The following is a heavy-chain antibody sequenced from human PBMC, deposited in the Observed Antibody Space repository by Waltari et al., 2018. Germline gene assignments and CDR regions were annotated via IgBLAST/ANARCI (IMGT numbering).Heavy chain of an antibody. D-gene: IGHD6-13*01. J-gene: IGHJ1*01. Sequence: QLQLQESGPGLVKPSETLSLTCTVSGGSISSSSYYWGWIRQPPGKGLEWIGSIYHSGSTYYNPSLKSRVTISVDTSKNQFSLKLSSVTAADTAVYYCARLGGEAAAGPVMGVDFQHWGQGTLVTVSS. V-gene: IGHV4-39*07. CDR3: ARLGGEAAAGPVMGVDFQH. CDR1: GGSISSSSYY. CDR2: IYHSGST.